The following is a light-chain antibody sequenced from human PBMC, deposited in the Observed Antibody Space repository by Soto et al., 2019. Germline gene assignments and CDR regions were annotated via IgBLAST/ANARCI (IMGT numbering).Light chain of an antibody. CDR1: QSVSSS. J-gene: IGKJ1*01. CDR3: QQYNDWPPDT. CDR2: DTS. V-gene: IGKV3-15*01. Sequence: EIVVTQSPATLSVSPGERVTLSCRASQSVSSSLAWYQQRPGQAPRLLIYDTSTRAAGISARFSGSGSGTEFTLTISSLQSEDSAVYYCQQYNDWPPDTFGQGTALEIK.